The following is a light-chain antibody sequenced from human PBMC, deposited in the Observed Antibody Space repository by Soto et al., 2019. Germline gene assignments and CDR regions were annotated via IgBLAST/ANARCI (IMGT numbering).Light chain of an antibody. CDR2: DVT. Sequence: QSALTQPASVSGSPGQSITISCTGSSSDIGYYNYVSWYQQHPGKAPKLMIYDVTDRPSGVSNRFSGSKSGNTASLTISGLQAEDEADYYCSSYTSSNALYVFGTGTKLTVL. CDR1: SSDIGYYNY. J-gene: IGLJ1*01. V-gene: IGLV2-14*03. CDR3: SSYTSSNALYV.